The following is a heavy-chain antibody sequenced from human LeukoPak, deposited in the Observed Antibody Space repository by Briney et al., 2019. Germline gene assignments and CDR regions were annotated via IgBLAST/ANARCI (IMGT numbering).Heavy chain of an antibody. J-gene: IGHJ4*02. Sequence: VASVKVSCKASGYTFTSYGIIWVRQAPGQGLEWMGWISAYNGNTDYAQKLQGRVTMTTDTSTDTAYMELRSLTSDDTAIYYCARGSPRSGSCDYWGQGTLVTVSS. D-gene: IGHD1-26*01. CDR3: ARGSPRSGSCDY. CDR2: ISAYNGNT. CDR1: GYTFTSYG. V-gene: IGHV1-18*01.